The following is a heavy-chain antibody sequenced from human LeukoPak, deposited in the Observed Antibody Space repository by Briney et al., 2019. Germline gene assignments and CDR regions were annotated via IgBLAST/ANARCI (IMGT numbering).Heavy chain of an antibody. J-gene: IGHJ3*02. D-gene: IGHD3-10*01. Sequence: ASVKVSCKASGYTFTSYGISWVRQAPGQGLEWMGWISAYNGNTNYAQELQGRVTMTTDTSTSTAYMELRSLRPDDTAVYYCARCSRYYYGSGSYYNSDDAFDIWGQGTMVTVSS. CDR3: ARCSRYYYGSGSYYNSDDAFDI. CDR1: GYTFTSYG. V-gene: IGHV1-18*04. CDR2: ISAYNGNT.